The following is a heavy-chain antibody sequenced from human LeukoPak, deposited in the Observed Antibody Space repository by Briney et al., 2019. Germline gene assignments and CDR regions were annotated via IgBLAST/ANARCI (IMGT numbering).Heavy chain of an antibody. CDR1: GFTFSNAW. CDR2: IKSKTDGGTT. D-gene: IGHD3-10*01. Sequence: PGGSLRLSCAASGFTFSNAWMSWVRQAPGKVLEWVGRIKSKTDGGTTDYAAPVKGRFTISRDDSKNTLYLQMNSLKTEDTAVYYCTTDLYGSGSYWWGQGTLVTVSS. J-gene: IGHJ4*02. CDR3: TTDLYGSGSYW. V-gene: IGHV3-15*01.